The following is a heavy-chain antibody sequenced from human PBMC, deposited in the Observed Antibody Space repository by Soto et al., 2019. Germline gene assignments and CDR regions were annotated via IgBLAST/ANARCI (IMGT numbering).Heavy chain of an antibody. D-gene: IGHD3-9*01. CDR2: INPSGGST. V-gene: IGHV1-46*01. Sequence: QVQLVQSGAEVKKPGASVKVSCKASGYSFTSYYMHWVRQAPGQGLEWMGIINPSGGSTSYAQKFQGRVTMTRDTSTSTVYMELSSLRSEDTAVYYCARVRDILTGYADAYDIWGQGTMVTVSS. CDR3: ARVRDILTGYADAYDI. CDR1: GYSFTSYY. J-gene: IGHJ3*02.